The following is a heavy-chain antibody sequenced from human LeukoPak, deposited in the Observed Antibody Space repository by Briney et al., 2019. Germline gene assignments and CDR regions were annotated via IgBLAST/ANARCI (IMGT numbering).Heavy chain of an antibody. Sequence: SGGSLRLSCAASGFTFSSYEMNWVRQAPGKGLEWVSYISSSGSTIYYADSVKGRFTISRDNAKNSLYLQMNSLRAEDTAVYYCARHSFGDYEFWFDYWGQGTLVTVSS. CDR1: GFTFSSYE. V-gene: IGHV3-48*03. CDR3: ARHSFGDYEFWFDY. CDR2: ISSSGSTI. J-gene: IGHJ4*02. D-gene: IGHD4-17*01.